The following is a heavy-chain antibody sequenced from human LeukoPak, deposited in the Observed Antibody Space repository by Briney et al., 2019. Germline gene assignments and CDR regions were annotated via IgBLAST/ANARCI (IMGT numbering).Heavy chain of an antibody. CDR1: GFTFSSYK. V-gene: IGHV3-48*03. CDR3: ATAQTEVVTPAYFDY. J-gene: IGHJ4*02. CDR2: ISSSGSTI. Sequence: PGGSLRLSCAASGFTFSSYKMNWVRQAPGKGLEWVSYISSSGSTIYYADSVKGRFTISRDNAKNSLYLQMNSLRAEDTAVYYCATAQTEVVTPAYFDYWGQGTLVTVSS. D-gene: IGHD4-23*01.